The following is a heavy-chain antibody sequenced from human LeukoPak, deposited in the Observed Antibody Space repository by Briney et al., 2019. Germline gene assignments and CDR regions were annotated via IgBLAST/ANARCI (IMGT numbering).Heavy chain of an antibody. CDR3: ARDLPRHVGPTDDY. D-gene: IGHD1-26*01. CDR2: INANSGGT. J-gene: IGHJ4*02. V-gene: IGHV1-2*02. Sequence: GASVKVSCKASGYTFTGYYIHWVRQAPGQGLEWMGWINANSGGTNYAQKFQGRVTMTRDTSISTVYMDLSSLRSDDTAVYYCARDLPRHVGPTDDYWGQGTLVTVSS. CDR1: GYTFTGYY.